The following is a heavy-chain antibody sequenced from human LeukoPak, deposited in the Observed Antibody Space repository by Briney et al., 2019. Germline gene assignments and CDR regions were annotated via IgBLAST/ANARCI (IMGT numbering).Heavy chain of an antibody. D-gene: IGHD1-26*01. Sequence: ASVKVSCKTSGYSFVGYFIHWVRLAPGQGLQWMGRINSNSGGTEYEPSFQGRVTMTRDTSISTAYVEVSTLISDDTAVYYCARDLSSTPNWEFDYWGQGTQVTVSS. V-gene: IGHV1-2*06. CDR2: INSNSGGT. CDR1: GYSFVGYF. CDR3: ARDLSSTPNWEFDY. J-gene: IGHJ4*02.